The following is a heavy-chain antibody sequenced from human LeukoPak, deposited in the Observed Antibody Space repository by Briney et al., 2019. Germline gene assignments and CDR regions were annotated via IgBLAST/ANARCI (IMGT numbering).Heavy chain of an antibody. Sequence: GASVKVSCKASGYTFTSHGISWVRQAPGQGLEWMGYISAYNGNTNYAQKFQDRVTMTTDTSTSTAYMELRSLRSDDTAVYYCAREWHRGNSGNGAFDIWGQGTTVTVSS. V-gene: IGHV1-18*01. CDR1: GYTFTSHG. D-gene: IGHD4-23*01. CDR2: ISAYNGNT. J-gene: IGHJ3*02. CDR3: AREWHRGNSGNGAFDI.